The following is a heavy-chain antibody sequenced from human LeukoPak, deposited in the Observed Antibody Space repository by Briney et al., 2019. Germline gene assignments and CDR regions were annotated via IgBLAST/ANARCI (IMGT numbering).Heavy chain of an antibody. CDR2: INWNGGST. D-gene: IGHD2-2*01. J-gene: IGHJ3*02. V-gene: IGHV3-20*04. CDR3: AGVRGTSYSDAFDI. CDR1: GFTFDDYG. Sequence: GGSLRLSCAASGFTFDDYGMSWVRQAPGKGLEWVSGINWNGGSTGYADSVKGRFTIPRDNAKNSLYLQMNSLRAEDTALYYCAGVRGTSYSDAFDIWGQGTMVTVSS.